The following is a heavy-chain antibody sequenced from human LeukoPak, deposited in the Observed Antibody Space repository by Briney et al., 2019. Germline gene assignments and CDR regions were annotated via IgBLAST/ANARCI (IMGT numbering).Heavy chain of an antibody. J-gene: IGHJ4*02. V-gene: IGHV3-30-3*01. CDR1: GFTFSSYA. CDR2: MSYDGSNK. D-gene: IGHD3-10*01. CDR3: ARAGRGLGGFDY. Sequence: GGSLRLSCAASGFTFSSYAMHWARQAPGKGLEWVAVMSYDGSNKYYADSVKGRFTISRDNSKNTLYLQMDSLRAEDTAVFYCARAGRGLGGFDYWGQGTLVTVSS.